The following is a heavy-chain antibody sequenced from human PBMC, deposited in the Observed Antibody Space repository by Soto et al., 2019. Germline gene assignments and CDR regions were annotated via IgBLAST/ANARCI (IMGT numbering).Heavy chain of an antibody. Sequence: QVQLVQSGAEVKKPGSSVKVSYKASGGTFSSYAISWVRQAPGQGLEWMGGNIPIFGTANYAQKFQGRVTITADESTSTAYMELSSLRSEDTAVYYCAKVVVAATRSRWFDPWGQGTLVTVSS. J-gene: IGHJ5*02. D-gene: IGHD2-15*01. CDR1: GGTFSSYA. V-gene: IGHV1-69*01. CDR2: NIPIFGTA. CDR3: AKVVVAATRSRWFDP.